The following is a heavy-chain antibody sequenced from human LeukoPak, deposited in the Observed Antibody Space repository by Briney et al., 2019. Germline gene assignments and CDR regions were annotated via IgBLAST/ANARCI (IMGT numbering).Heavy chain of an antibody. V-gene: IGHV4-30-4*07. Sequence: SETLSLTCAVSGGSISSGGYSWSWIRQPPGKGLEWIGYIYYSGSTYYNPSLKSRVTIPVDTSKNQFSLKLSSVTAADTAVYYCASGRGGSTFFHDYYYYYMDVWGKGTTVTVSS. CDR1: GGSISSGGYS. CDR3: ASGRGGSTFFHDYYYYYMDV. J-gene: IGHJ6*03. D-gene: IGHD2-15*01. CDR2: IYYSGST.